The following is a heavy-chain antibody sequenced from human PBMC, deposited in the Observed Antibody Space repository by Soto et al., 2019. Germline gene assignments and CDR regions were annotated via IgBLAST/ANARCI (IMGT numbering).Heavy chain of an antibody. Sequence: QVQLVESGGGVVQPGRSLRLSCAASGFTFSSYAMHWVRQAPGKGLEWVAVISYDGSNKYYADSVKGRFTISRDNSKNTLYLQMNSLRAEDTAVYYCVLDTVTTSDWGQGTLVTVSS. CDR1: GFTFSSYA. CDR2: ISYDGSNK. J-gene: IGHJ4*02. D-gene: IGHD4-17*01. V-gene: IGHV3-30-3*01. CDR3: VLDTVTTSD.